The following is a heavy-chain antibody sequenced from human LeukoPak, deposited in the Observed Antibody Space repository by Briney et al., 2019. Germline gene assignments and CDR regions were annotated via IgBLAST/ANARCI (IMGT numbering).Heavy chain of an antibody. J-gene: IGHJ4*02. CDR2: IPYDGSNE. D-gene: IGHD5-18*01. CDR3: ARLLNTAMVRAPDY. CDR1: GFIFSRSV. V-gene: IGHV3-30*04. Sequence: GTSLRLSCAASGFIFSRSVMHWVRQAPGKGLEWVALIPYDGSNEYYADSVKGRFTISRDNAKNSLYLQMNSLRAEDTAVYYCARLLNTAMVRAPDYWGQGTLVTVSS.